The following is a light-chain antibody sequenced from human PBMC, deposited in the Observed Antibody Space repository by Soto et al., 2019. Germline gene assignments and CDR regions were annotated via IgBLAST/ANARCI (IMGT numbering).Light chain of an antibody. CDR1: SSDVGAYNF. Sequence: SALTQPASVSGSPGQSITISCTGTSSDVGAYNFVSWHQQHPGKAPKLMIYNVSNRPSGVSNRFSGSKSGNTASLTISGLQAEDEADYFCTSSTSGSLYVFGTGTKVTVL. CDR2: NVS. J-gene: IGLJ1*01. V-gene: IGLV2-14*03. CDR3: TSSTSGSLYV.